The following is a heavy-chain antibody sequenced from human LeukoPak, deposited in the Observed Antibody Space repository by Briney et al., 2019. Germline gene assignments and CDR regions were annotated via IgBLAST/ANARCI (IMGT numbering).Heavy chain of an antibody. Sequence: SETLSLTCAVYGGSFSGYYWSWIRQPPGKGLEWIGEINHSGSTNYNQSLKSRVTISVDTSKNQFSLKLSSVTAADTAVYYCARDGYGGNDGGYWGQGTLVTVSS. CDR3: ARDGYGGNDGGY. J-gene: IGHJ4*02. V-gene: IGHV4-34*01. CDR2: INHSGST. D-gene: IGHD4-23*01. CDR1: GGSFSGYY.